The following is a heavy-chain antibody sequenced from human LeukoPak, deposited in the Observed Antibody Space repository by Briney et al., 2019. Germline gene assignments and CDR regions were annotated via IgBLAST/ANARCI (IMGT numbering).Heavy chain of an antibody. Sequence: GGSLRLSCAASGFTVSSNYMSWVRQAPGEGLEWASVIYSGGSTYYADSVKGRFTISRDNSKNTLYLQMTSLRADDTAVYYCARVRDGDYYDYWGQGTQVTVSS. CDR2: IYSGGST. J-gene: IGHJ4*02. D-gene: IGHD4-17*01. CDR3: ARVRDGDYYDY. V-gene: IGHV3-66*01. CDR1: GFTVSSNY.